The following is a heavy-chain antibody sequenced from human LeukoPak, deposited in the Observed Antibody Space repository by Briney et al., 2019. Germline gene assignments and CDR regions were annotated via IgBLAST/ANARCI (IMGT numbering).Heavy chain of an antibody. Sequence: GGSLKISCKGSGYSFTSYWIGWVRQMPGKGLEWMGIIYPGDSDTRYSPSFQGQVTISADKSTSTAYLQWSSLKASDTAMYYCARQYYYEQEDAFDIWGQGTMVTVSS. D-gene: IGHD3-22*01. CDR2: IYPGDSDT. J-gene: IGHJ3*02. CDR3: ARQYYYEQEDAFDI. CDR1: GYSFTSYW. V-gene: IGHV5-51*01.